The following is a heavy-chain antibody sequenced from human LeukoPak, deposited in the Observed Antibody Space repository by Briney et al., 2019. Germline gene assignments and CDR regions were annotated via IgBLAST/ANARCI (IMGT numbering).Heavy chain of an antibody. J-gene: IGHJ4*02. Sequence: GGSLRLSCAASGFTFSRSAMSWVRQAPGKGLEWVAAISESGSSKYYADSVKGRFTISRDNSKNTLFLQMDSLRVEDTAVYYCARELLWFGAPLDYWGQGTLVTVSS. CDR3: ARELLWFGAPLDY. D-gene: IGHD3-10*01. CDR1: GFTFSRSA. V-gene: IGHV3-23*01. CDR2: ISESGSSK.